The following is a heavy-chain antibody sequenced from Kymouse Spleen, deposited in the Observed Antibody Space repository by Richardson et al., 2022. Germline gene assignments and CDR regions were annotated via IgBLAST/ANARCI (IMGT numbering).Heavy chain of an antibody. J-gene: IGHJ4*02. Sequence: EVQLVESGGGLVQPGGSLRLSCAASGFTFSSYWMSWVRQAPGKGLEWVANIKQDGSEKYYVDSVKGRFTISRDNAKNSLYLQMNSLRAEDTAVYYCARVAYTISTFYYFDYWGQGTLVTVSS. CDR1: GFTFSSYW. D-gene: IGHD2-2*02,IGHD2-21*02. CDR3: ARVAYTISTFYYFDY. V-gene: IGHV3-7*01. CDR2: IKQDGSEK.